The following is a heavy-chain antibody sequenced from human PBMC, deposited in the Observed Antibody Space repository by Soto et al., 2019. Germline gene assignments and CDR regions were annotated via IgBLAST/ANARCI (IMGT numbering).Heavy chain of an antibody. D-gene: IGHD5-18*01. V-gene: IGHV4-39*01. Sequence: PSETLSLTCTVSGGSISSSSYYWGWIRQPPGKGLEWIGSIYYSGCTYYNPSLKSRVTISVDTSKNQFSLKLSSVTAADTAVYYCARHDGYSHGSFDYWGQGTLVTVSS. CDR2: IYYSGCT. J-gene: IGHJ4*02. CDR1: GGSISSSSYY. CDR3: ARHDGYSHGSFDY.